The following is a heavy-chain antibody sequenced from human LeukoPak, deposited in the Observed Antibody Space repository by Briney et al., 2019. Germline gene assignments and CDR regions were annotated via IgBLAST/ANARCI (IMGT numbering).Heavy chain of an antibody. J-gene: IGHJ6*03. D-gene: IGHD1-1*01. CDR2: IIPILGIA. Sequence: SVKVSCKASGGTFSSYTISWVRQAPGQGLEWMGRIIPILGIANYAQKFQGRVTITADKSTSTAYMELSSLRSEDTAVYYCARAERGRNKGTHEYYYYYMDVWGKGTTVTVSS. CDR1: GGTFSSYT. CDR3: ARAERGRNKGTHEYYYYYMDV. V-gene: IGHV1-69*02.